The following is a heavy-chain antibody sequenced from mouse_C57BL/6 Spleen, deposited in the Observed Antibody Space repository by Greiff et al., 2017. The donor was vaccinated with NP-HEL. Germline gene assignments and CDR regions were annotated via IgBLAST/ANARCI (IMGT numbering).Heavy chain of an antibody. CDR3: ARDYYGSSSWFAY. J-gene: IGHJ3*01. V-gene: IGHV1-42*01. CDR2: INPGTGGT. Sequence: VQLQQSGPELVKPGASVKISCKASGYSFTGYYMNWVKQSPEKSLEWIGEINPGTGGTTYNQKFKAKATLTVDKSSSTAYMQLKSLTSEDSAVYYCARDYYGSSSWFAYWGQGTLVTVSA. D-gene: IGHD1-1*01. CDR1: GYSFTGYY.